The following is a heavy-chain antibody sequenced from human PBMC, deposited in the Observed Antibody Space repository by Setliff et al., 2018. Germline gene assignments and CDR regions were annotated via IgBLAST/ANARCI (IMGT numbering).Heavy chain of an antibody. J-gene: IGHJ6*02. CDR2: INPNSGGT. D-gene: IGHD3-22*01. CDR1: GYTFTAYY. V-gene: IGHV1-2*02. Sequence: ASVKVSCKASGYTFTAYYIYWVRQAPGQGLEWMGWINPNSGGTNSAQKFQGRVTMTRDTSISTAYMELSRLRSEDTALYYCARDEHYYESSAYRYHYYGMDVWGQGTTVTVSS. CDR3: ARDEHYYESSAYRYHYYGMDV.